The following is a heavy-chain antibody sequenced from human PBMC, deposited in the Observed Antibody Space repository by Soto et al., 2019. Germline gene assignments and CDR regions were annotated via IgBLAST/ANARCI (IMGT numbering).Heavy chain of an antibody. J-gene: IGHJ1*01. D-gene: IGHD6-19*01. V-gene: IGHV1-69*13. CDR1: GGTFSSYA. CDR2: IIPIFGTA. Sequence: SVKVSCKASGGTFSSYAISWVRQAPGQGLEWMGGIIPIFGTANYAQKFQGRVTITADESTSTAYMELSSLRSEDTAVYYCARIASGWYPQGAEYFQHWGQGTLVTVSS. CDR3: ARIASGWYPQGAEYFQH.